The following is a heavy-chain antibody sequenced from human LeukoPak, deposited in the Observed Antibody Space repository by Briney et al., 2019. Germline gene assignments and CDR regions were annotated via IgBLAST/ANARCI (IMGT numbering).Heavy chain of an antibody. Sequence: SEALSLTCTVSGGSISSYYWSWIRQPPGKGLEWIGYIYYSGSTNYNPSLKSRVTISVDTSKNQFSLKLSSVTAADTAVCYCARSLPDYYGSGNSYYYYMDVWGKGTTVTVSS. CDR3: ARSLPDYYGSGNSYYYYMDV. J-gene: IGHJ6*03. CDR2: IYYSGST. CDR1: GGSISSYY. D-gene: IGHD3-10*01. V-gene: IGHV4-59*01.